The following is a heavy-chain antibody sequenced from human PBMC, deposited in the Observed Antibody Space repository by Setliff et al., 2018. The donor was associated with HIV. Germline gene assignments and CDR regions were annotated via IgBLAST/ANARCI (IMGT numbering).Heavy chain of an antibody. CDR3: ATDCAVVGGTGSLDS. D-gene: IGHD1-26*01. J-gene: IGHJ4*02. CDR1: GFTFSTYW. V-gene: IGHV3-7*05. Sequence: PSETLRLSCAASGFTFSTYWMSWVRQAPGKGLEWVPNIKQDGSEKNYMDSVKGRFTISRDNAKNSLYLQMNSLRVEDTAVYYCATDCAVVGGTGSLDSWGQGTLVTVSS. CDR2: IKQDGSEK.